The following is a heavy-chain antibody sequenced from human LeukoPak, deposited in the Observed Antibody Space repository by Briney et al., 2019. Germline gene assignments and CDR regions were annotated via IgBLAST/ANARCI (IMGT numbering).Heavy chain of an antibody. D-gene: IGHD3-10*01. J-gene: IGHJ4*02. CDR3: ARGGSFGTY. V-gene: IGHV1-18*01. Sequence: ASVKVSCKASGYTFTNYGINWVRQAPGQGLEWMAWISVYNGYTKYAKKFRGRVTLTTDTSTNTADMELTNLRSDDTAVYYCARGGSFGTYWGQGTLVTVSS. CDR1: GYTFTNYG. CDR2: ISVYNGYT.